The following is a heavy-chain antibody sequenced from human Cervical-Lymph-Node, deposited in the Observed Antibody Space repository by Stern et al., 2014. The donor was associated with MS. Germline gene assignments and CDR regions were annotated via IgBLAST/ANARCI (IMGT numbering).Heavy chain of an antibody. CDR2: IDPGDSDT. CDR1: GYTFTANW. D-gene: IGHD4-17*01. J-gene: IGHJ4*02. V-gene: IGHV5-51*01. Sequence: EMQLVESGAEVKKPGESLKISCKGSGYTFTANWIAWVRQMPGKGLEWMGIIDPGDSDTRYSPSFQGQVAISADKSTSTAYLQWSSLKASDTAMYYCARDYGDYAFDYWGQGTLVTVSS. CDR3: ARDYGDYAFDY.